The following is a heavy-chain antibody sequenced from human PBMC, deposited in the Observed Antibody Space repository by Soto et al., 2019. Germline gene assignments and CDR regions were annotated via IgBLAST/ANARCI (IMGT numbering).Heavy chain of an antibody. CDR2: IIPIFGTA. D-gene: IGHD1-7*01. V-gene: IGHV1-69*01. J-gene: IGHJ5*02. CDR1: GGTFSSYA. Sequence: QVQLVQSGAEVKKPGSSVKVSCKASGGTFSSYAISWVRQAPGQGLEWMGEIIPIFGTANYAQKFQGRVTITADESTSTAYMELSSLRSEYTAVYYCARVGKWNYVGDWFDPWGQGTLVTVSS. CDR3: ARVGKWNYVGDWFDP.